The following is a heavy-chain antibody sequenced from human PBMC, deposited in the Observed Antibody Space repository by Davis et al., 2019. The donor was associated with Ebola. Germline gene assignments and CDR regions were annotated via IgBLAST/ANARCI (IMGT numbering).Heavy chain of an antibody. J-gene: IGHJ4*02. CDR1: GFTFTSYA. D-gene: IGHD6-13*01. CDR3: ARDRGMIAAAGTVDY. Sequence: GESLKISCAASGFTFTSYAMHWVRQAPGQRLEWMGWISAYNGNTNYAQKLQGRVTMTTDTSTSTAYMELRSLRSDDTAVYYCARDRGMIAAAGTVDYWGQGTLVTVSS. V-gene: IGHV1-18*01. CDR2: ISAYNGNT.